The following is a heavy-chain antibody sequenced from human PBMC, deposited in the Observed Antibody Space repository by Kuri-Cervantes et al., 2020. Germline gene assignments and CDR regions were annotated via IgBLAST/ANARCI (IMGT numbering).Heavy chain of an antibody. Sequence: LKISCAASGFTFSSYGMHWVRQAPGKGLEWVAVIWYDGSNKYYADSVKGRFTISRDNSKNTLYLQMNSLRAEDTAVYYCARGEVTNYYYYGMDVWGQGTTVTVSS. J-gene: IGHJ6*02. V-gene: IGHV3-33*08. D-gene: IGHD3-3*01. CDR3: ARGEVTNYYYYGMDV. CDR1: GFTFSSYG. CDR2: IWYDGSNK.